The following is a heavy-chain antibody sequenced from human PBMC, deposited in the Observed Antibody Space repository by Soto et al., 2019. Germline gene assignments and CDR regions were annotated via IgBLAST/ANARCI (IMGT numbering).Heavy chain of an antibody. CDR3: ARVGPTYYYDSSGYLDY. D-gene: IGHD3-22*01. V-gene: IGHV4-59*02. Sequence: SETLSLTCSFSGDSVTSHYFTWIRQSPEKGLEWIGYMHYTGFSHYNPSLKSRLTISVDKSKNQFTLQLSSVTAADTAVYYCARVGPTYYYDSSGYLDYWGQGTLVTVSS. J-gene: IGHJ4*02. CDR1: GDSVTSHY. CDR2: MHYTGFS.